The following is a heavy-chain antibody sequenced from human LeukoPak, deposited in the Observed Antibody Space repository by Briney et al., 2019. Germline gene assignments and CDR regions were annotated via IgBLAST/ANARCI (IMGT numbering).Heavy chain of an antibody. CDR2: ISGDGGST. D-gene: IGHD6-19*01. CDR3: AKESSSGWYRQRSHFQH. V-gene: IGHV3-43*02. Sequence: GGSLRLSCAASGFTFDDYAMHWVRQAPGKRLEWVSLISGDGGSTYYADSVKGRFTISRDNSKNSLYLQMNSLRTEDTALYYCAKESSSGWYRQRSHFQHWGQGTLVTVSS. J-gene: IGHJ1*01. CDR1: GFTFDDYA.